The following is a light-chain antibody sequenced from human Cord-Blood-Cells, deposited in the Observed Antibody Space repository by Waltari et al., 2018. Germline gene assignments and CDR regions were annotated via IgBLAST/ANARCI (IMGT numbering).Light chain of an antibody. CDR3: NSRDSSGNHLV. CDR2: GKI. CDR1: SLRSYY. V-gene: IGLV3-19*01. Sequence: SSELTQDPAVSVALGQTVRITCQGDSLRSYYASWYQQKPGQAPVLVIYGKINRHSGIPDRFSGCSSGNTASLTITGAQAEDEADYYGNSRDSSGNHLVFGGGTKLTVL. J-gene: IGLJ3*02.